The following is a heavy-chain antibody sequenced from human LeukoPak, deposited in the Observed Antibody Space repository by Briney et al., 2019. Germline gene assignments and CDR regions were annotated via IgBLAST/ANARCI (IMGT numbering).Heavy chain of an antibody. D-gene: IGHD6-19*01. CDR2: ISGSGGSI. J-gene: IGHJ4*02. CDR1: GFNFSSYS. V-gene: IGHV3-23*01. CDR3: AKDIGLGSGWYYFDY. Sequence: GGSLRLSCAASGFNFSSYSMNWVRQAPGKGLEWVSSISGSGGSIYYADSVKGRFTISRDNSKNTLYLQMNGLRVEDTAVYYCAKDIGLGSGWYYFDYWGQGTLVTVSS.